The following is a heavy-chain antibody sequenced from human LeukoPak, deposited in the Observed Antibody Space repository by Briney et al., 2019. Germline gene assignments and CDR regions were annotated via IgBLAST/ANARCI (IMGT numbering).Heavy chain of an antibody. D-gene: IGHD2-2*01. Sequence: GGSLRLSCAASGFTVSSNYMSWVRQAPGKGLEWVSVIYSGGSTYYADSVKGRFTISRDNSKNTLYLQMNSLRAEDTAVYYCAKGKVVAKSRGFDYWGQGTLVTVSS. CDR1: GFTVSSNY. V-gene: IGHV3-53*01. CDR2: IYSGGST. J-gene: IGHJ4*02. CDR3: AKGKVVAKSRGFDY.